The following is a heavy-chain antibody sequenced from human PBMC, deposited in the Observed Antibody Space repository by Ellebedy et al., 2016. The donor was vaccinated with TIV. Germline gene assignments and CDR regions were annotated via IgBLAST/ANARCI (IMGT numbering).Heavy chain of an antibody. CDR2: IRQEGDVK. Sequence: GESLKISCIASGFSFRSYWMAWVRQAPGKGLEWVADIRQEGDVKYYVDSVKGRFTVSRDNAQNSLYLQMNSLRVEDTAVYYCARRASYGDYAVQVNSWFDPWGQGTLVTVFS. CDR1: GFSFRSYW. D-gene: IGHD4-17*01. J-gene: IGHJ5*02. V-gene: IGHV3-7*01. CDR3: ARRASYGDYAVQVNSWFDP.